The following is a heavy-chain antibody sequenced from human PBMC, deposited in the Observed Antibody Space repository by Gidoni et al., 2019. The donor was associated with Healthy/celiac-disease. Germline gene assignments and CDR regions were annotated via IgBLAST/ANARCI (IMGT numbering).Heavy chain of an antibody. CDR1: GFTFRSYA. J-gene: IGHJ2*01. V-gene: IGHV3-23*01. CDR2: ISGSGGSP. D-gene: IGHD6-6*01. CDR3: AKDRGSSSPWYFDL. Sequence: EVQLLESGGGLVQPGGSLRLSCAASGFTFRSYAMSGVRQAPGTGLEWVSAISGSGGSPYYADTVKGRFTISRDNSNNTLYLQMNSLRAEDTAVYYCAKDRGSSSPWYFDLWGRGTLVTVSS.